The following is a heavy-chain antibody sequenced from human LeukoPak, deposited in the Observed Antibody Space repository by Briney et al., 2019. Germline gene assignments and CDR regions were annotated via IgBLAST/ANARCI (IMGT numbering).Heavy chain of an antibody. V-gene: IGHV4-59*08. J-gene: IGHJ4*02. CDR3: ARQACSSTSCYIDY. Sequence: ASETLSLTCTVSGGSISSYYWSWIRQPPGKGLEWIGYIYYSGSTNYNPSLKSRVTISVDTSKNQFSLKLSSVTAADTAVYYCARQACSSTSCYIDYWGQGTLVTVSS. D-gene: IGHD2-2*02. CDR2: IYYSGST. CDR1: GGSISSYY.